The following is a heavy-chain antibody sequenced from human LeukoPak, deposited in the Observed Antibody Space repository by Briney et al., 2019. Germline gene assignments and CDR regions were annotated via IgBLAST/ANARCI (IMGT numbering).Heavy chain of an antibody. CDR2: ISSGSSYI. Sequence: GGSLRLSCAASGFTFSSYSMNWVRQAPGKGLEWVSSISSGSSYIYYADSVKGRFTISRDNAKNSLYLQMNSLRAEDTAVYYCAREAIVVVPADAFDIWGQGTMVTVSS. D-gene: IGHD2-2*01. J-gene: IGHJ3*02. V-gene: IGHV3-21*01. CDR3: AREAIVVVPADAFDI. CDR1: GFTFSSYS.